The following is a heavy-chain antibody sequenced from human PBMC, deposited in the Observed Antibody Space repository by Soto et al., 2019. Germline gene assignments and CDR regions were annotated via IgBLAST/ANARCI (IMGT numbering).Heavy chain of an antibody. J-gene: IGHJ4*02. D-gene: IGHD2-15*01. Sequence: QVQLVESGGGVVQPGWSLRLSCAASGFTFSNNGMHWVRQAPGKGLEWVAFISNDESDTYYVDSVKGRFSISRDTSQNSLYLKMNSLRGEDTAVYYCVTGHCNYFDYWGQGTMVTVSS. CDR2: ISNDESDT. CDR1: GFTFSNNG. V-gene: IGHV3-30*03. CDR3: VTGHCNYFDY.